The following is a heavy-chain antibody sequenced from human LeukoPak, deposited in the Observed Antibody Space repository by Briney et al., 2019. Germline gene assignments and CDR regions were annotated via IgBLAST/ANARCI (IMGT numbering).Heavy chain of an antibody. J-gene: IGHJ6*02. D-gene: IGHD6-13*01. Sequence: ASVKVSCKASGYTFTSYYMHWVRQAPGQGLEWMGIINPSGGSTSYAQKFQGRVTMTRDTSTSTVYMELSSLRSEDTAVYYCARVLKIAAAGYYYYGMDVWGQGTTVTVSS. V-gene: IGHV1-46*01. CDR2: INPSGGST. CDR1: GYTFTSYY. CDR3: ARVLKIAAAGYYYYGMDV.